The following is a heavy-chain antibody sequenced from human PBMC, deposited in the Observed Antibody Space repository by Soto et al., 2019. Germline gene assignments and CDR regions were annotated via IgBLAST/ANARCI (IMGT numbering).Heavy chain of an antibody. CDR2: INWNSGDI. J-gene: IGHJ1*01. CDR1: GFTFDAYA. D-gene: IGHD6-19*01. Sequence: DVHLVESGGGLVQPGRSLRLSCAASGFTFDAYAMHWVRQAPGKGLELVSSINWNSGDIGYADSVKGRFTISRDNAKKSLYVQMNSLRPEDTALYYCTCSEPYNSGWYGYFQHWGQGTLVTVSS. V-gene: IGHV3-9*01. CDR3: TCSEPYNSGWYGYFQH.